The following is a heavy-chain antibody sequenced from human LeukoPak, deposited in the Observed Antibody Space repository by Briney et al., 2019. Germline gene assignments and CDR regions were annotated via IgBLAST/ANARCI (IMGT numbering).Heavy chain of an antibody. D-gene: IGHD4/OR15-4a*01. CDR3: ARSLLKEEGLWRDY. CDR2: ISAYNGNT. CDR1: GYTFTSYG. Sequence: GASVKVSCKASGYTFTSYGISWVRQAPGQGREWMGWISAYNGNTNYAQKLQGRVTMTTDTSTSTAYMELRSLRSDDTAVYYCARSLLKEEGLWRDYWGQGTLVTVSS. V-gene: IGHV1-18*01. J-gene: IGHJ4*02.